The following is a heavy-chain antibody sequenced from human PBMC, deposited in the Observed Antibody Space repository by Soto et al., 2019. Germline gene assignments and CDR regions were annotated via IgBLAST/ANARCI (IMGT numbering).Heavy chain of an antibody. CDR3: ERDGHLPYYYDSSGFFTLRAFDI. CDR2: IWYDGSNK. Sequence: QVQLVESGGGVVQPGRSLRLSCAASGFTFSSYGMHWVRQAPGKGLEWVAVIWYDGSNKYYADSVKGRFTISRDNSKNTLYLQMNSLRAEDTAVYYCERDGHLPYYYDSSGFFTLRAFDIWGQGTMVTVSS. V-gene: IGHV3-33*01. CDR1: GFTFSSYG. J-gene: IGHJ3*02. D-gene: IGHD3-22*01.